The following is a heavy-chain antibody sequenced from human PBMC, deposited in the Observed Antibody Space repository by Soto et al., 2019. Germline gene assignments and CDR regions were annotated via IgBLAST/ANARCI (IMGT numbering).Heavy chain of an antibody. J-gene: IGHJ4*02. D-gene: IGHD6-6*01. V-gene: IGHV3-30*18. CDR3: AKSPKSSSRLFNFDY. CDR2: ISYDGSNK. CDR1: GFTFSSYG. Sequence: GGSLRLSCAASGFTFSSYGMHWVRQAPGKGLEWVAVISYDGSNKYYADSVKGRFTISRDNSKNTQYLQMNSLRAEDTAVYYSAKSPKSSSRLFNFDYWGQGTLVTVSS.